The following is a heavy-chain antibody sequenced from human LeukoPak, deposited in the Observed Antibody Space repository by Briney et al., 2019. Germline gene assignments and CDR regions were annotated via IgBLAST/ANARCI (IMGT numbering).Heavy chain of an antibody. V-gene: IGHV4-38-2*02. CDR2: IYHSGST. Sequence: SETLSLTCTVSGYSISSGYYWGWIRQPPGKGLEWIGSIYHSGSTNYNPSLKSRVTISVDTSKKQFSLRLTSVTAADTALYFCARGVNSYWSAWYFDLWGRGTLVSVSS. CDR3: ARGVNSYWSAWYFDL. D-gene: IGHD3-10*01. J-gene: IGHJ2*01. CDR1: GYSISSGYY.